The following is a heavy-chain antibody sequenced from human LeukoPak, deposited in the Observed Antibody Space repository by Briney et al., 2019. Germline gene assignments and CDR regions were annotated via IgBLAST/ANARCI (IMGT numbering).Heavy chain of an antibody. V-gene: IGHV3-23*01. J-gene: IGHJ5*02. CDR1: GFSLSSNA. CDR2: ISGSGGST. D-gene: IGHD3-22*01. Sequence: PGGSLRLSCAASGFSLSSNAMNWVRQAPGKGREWVSGISGSGGSTYYADSVKGRFTISRDNSKNTLYLQMNSLRAEDTAVYYCAKGMRGVVAVKLLDPWGQGTLVTVSS. CDR3: AKGMRGVVAVKLLDP.